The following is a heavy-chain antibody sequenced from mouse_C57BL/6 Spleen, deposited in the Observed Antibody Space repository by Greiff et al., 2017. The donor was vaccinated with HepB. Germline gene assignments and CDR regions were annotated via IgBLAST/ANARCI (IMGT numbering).Heavy chain of an antibody. Sequence: EVQLVESGGDLVKPGGSLKLSCAASGFTFSSYGMSWVRQTPDKRLEWVATISSGGSYTYYPDSVKGRFTISRDNAKNTLYLQMSSLKSEDTAMYYCARQRGYDYDGFAYWGQGTLVTVSA. CDR3: ARQRGYDYDGFAY. CDR2: ISSGGSYT. J-gene: IGHJ3*01. CDR1: GFTFSSYG. D-gene: IGHD2-4*01. V-gene: IGHV5-6*01.